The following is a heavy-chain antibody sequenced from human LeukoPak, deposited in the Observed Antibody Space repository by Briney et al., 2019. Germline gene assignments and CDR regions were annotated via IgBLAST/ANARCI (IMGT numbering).Heavy chain of an antibody. J-gene: IGHJ3*02. CDR3: AKVISRYFFSAFDI. CDR1: GFTFSNYW. V-gene: IGHV3-7*03. CDR2: IKTDGSEK. Sequence: GGSLRLSCEGSGFTFSNYWMGWVRQAPGKGLQWVANIKTDGSEKYYVDSVKGRFTISRDNAKNSLYLQMNSLRAEDTALYYCAKVISRYFFSAFDIWGQGTMVTVSS. D-gene: IGHD2/OR15-2a*01.